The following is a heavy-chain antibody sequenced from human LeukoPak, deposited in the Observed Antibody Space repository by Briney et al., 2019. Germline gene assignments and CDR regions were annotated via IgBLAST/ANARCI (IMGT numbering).Heavy chain of an antibody. D-gene: IGHD6-19*01. V-gene: IGHV3-48*03. J-gene: IGHJ3*02. CDR2: ISSSGGTI. Sequence: PGGSLRLSCAVSGFTFSTYEMNWVRQAPGKGLEWVSYISSSGGTIYYADSVRGRFTISRDNAKNSLYLQMNSLRAEDTAFYYCARSRIAVTYDAFDIWGQGTMVTVS. CDR1: GFTFSTYE. CDR3: ARSRIAVTYDAFDI.